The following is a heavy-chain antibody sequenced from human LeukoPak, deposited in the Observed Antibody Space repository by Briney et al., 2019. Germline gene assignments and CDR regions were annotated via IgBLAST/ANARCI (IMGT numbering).Heavy chain of an antibody. J-gene: IGHJ4*02. CDR3: AKGIGDSDY. CDR2: ISYDGSNK. Sequence: PGRSLRLSCAASGFTFSSYGMHWVRQAPGKGLEWVAVISYDGSNKYYADSVKGRFTISRDNSKNTLYLQMNSLRAEDTAVYYCAKGIGDSDYWGQGTLVTVSS. V-gene: IGHV3-30*18. D-gene: IGHD3-3*01. CDR1: GFTFSSYG.